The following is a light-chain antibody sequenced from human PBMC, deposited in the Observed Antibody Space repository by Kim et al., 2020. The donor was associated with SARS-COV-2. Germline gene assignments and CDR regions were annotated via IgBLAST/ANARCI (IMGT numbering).Light chain of an antibody. V-gene: IGLV2-14*03. CDR3: SSYTSSSTWV. J-gene: IGLJ3*02. CDR1: DSDVGDYNY. CDR2: DVS. Sequence: QSVLTQPASVSGSPVQSITISCTGTDSDVGDYNYVSWYQQHPGKAPKLMIYDVSQRPSGVANRFSGSKSGNTASLAISGLQAEDEAAYYCSSYTSSSTWVFGGGTRVTVL.